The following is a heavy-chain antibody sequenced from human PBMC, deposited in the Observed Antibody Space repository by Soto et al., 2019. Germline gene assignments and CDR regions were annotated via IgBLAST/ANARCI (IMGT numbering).Heavy chain of an antibody. Sequence: SETLSLTCTVSGGSISSSRYYWGWIRQPPGKGLEWIGSIYYSGSTYYNPSLKSRVTISVDTSKNQFSLKLSSVTAADTAVYYCARAPSLSYYDFWSGPQEYYFDYWGQGTLVTVSS. V-gene: IGHV4-39*01. J-gene: IGHJ4*02. CDR3: ARAPSLSYYDFWSGPQEYYFDY. D-gene: IGHD3-3*01. CDR1: GGSISSSRYY. CDR2: IYYSGST.